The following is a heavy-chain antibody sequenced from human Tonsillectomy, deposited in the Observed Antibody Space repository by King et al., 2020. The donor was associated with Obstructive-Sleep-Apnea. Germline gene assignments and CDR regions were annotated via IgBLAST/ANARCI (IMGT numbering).Heavy chain of an antibody. Sequence: VQLVESGGGLVQPGGSLRLSCAASGFTISSYWMHWVRQAPGKGLVWVSRISSDGSDTTYAGSVRGRFTISRDNAKNTLYLQMNSLRVEDTAVYYCARGGGSHWGQGTLVTVSS. CDR1: GFTISSYW. D-gene: IGHD3-16*01. J-gene: IGHJ4*02. CDR2: ISSDGSDT. V-gene: IGHV3-74*01. CDR3: ARGGGSH.